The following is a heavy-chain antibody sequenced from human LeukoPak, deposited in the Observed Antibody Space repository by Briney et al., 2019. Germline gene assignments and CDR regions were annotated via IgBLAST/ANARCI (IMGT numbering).Heavy chain of an antibody. J-gene: IGHJ4*02. CDR1: GFTFSSYA. CDR2: TSGSGGST. CDR3: AKGRGITGTTSAGY. Sequence: GGSLRLSCAASGFTFSSYAMSWVRQAPGMGLEWVSATSGSGGSTYYADSVKGRFTISRDNSKNTLYLQMNSLRAEDTAVYYCAKGRGITGTTSAGYWGQGTLVTVSS. V-gene: IGHV3-23*01. D-gene: IGHD1-7*01.